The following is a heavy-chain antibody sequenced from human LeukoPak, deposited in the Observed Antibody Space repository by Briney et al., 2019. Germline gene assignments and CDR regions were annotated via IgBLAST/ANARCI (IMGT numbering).Heavy chain of an antibody. CDR2: INPSGGST. J-gene: IGHJ4*02. Sequence: GASVKVSCKASGYTFTSYYMHWMRQAPGQGLEWMGIINPSGGSTSYAQKFQGRVTMTRDMSTSTVYMELSSLRSEDTAVYYCARPFHYGSGKYYFDYWGQGTLVTVSS. CDR3: ARPFHYGSGKYYFDY. CDR1: GYTFTSYY. V-gene: IGHV1-46*01. D-gene: IGHD3-10*01.